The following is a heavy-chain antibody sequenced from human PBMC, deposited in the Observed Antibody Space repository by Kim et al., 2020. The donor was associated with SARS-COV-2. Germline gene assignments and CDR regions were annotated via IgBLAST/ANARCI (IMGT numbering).Heavy chain of an antibody. Sequence: SETLSLTCTVSGGSLSGYYWIWIRQPPGKGLEWIGEVNQSGDTNYNPSLKSLVTISMDTSKNRFSLKLTSVTAADTAIYYCARASLFTLIIITGPNAFDIWGQGTMVTVSS. D-gene: IGHD2-15*01. V-gene: IGHV4-34*01. CDR3: ARASLFTLIIITGPNAFDI. CDR2: VNQSGDT. J-gene: IGHJ3*02. CDR1: GGSLSGYY.